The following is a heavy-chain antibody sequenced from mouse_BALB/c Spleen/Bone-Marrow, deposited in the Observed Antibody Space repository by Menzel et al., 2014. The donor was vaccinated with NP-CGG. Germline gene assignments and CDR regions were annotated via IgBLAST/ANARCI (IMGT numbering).Heavy chain of an antibody. D-gene: IGHD1-1*02. Sequence: VQVVESAAELARPGASVKMSCKASGYTFTTYTIHWVKQRPGQGLEWIGYSNPGSGYTEYSQNFKDKTTLTTDKSSSTAYMQLTSLTSEDSAVYYCARRGGFYYFDYWGQGTTLTVSS. J-gene: IGHJ2*01. CDR1: GYTFTTYT. CDR2: SNPGSGYT. V-gene: IGHV1-4*02. CDR3: ARRGGFYYFDY.